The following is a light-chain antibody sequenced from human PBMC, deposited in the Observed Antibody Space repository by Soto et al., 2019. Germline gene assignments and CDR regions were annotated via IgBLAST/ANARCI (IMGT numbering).Light chain of an antibody. Sequence: EIVLTQSPATLSLSPGERATLSCRASQSVSSSLAWYQQKPGQAPRLLIYGASNGATGIPARFSGTGSGTDFTLTISSLEPEDFAVYYCQQRYNWPLTFGGGTKVEL. CDR1: QSVSSS. V-gene: IGKV3-11*01. J-gene: IGKJ4*01. CDR2: GAS. CDR3: QQRYNWPLT.